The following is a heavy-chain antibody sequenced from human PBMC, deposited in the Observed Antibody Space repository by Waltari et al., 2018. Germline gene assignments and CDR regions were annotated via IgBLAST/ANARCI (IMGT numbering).Heavy chain of an antibody. CDR2: IFPAGGT. CDR3: ARGDSIED. Sequence: EVQLVESGGGLVQPGGSLRLSCAASGLTVSSNYMNWVRQAPGKVLEWVSVIFPAGGTFYADSVKGRFTISRHNFGNTLYLQMDSLRAEDTAVYYCARGDSIEDWGQGTLVTVSS. J-gene: IGHJ4*02. V-gene: IGHV3-53*04. D-gene: IGHD2-21*01. CDR1: GLTVSSNY.